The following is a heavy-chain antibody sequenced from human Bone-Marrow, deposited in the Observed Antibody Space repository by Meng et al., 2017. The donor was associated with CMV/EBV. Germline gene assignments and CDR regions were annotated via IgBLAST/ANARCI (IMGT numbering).Heavy chain of an antibody. CDR3: GRDCYDSSGYRNWFDP. V-gene: IGHV3-74*01. J-gene: IGHJ5*02. CDR1: GFTFSNYW. Sequence: GESLNISCAASGFTFSNYWVHWVRQAPGKGLVWVSRISSEGTTTTYADSVKGRFTISRDNAKNTLYLQMNSLRAEDTAVYYCGRDCYDSSGYRNWFDPWGQGTLVTVSS. D-gene: IGHD3-22*01. CDR2: ISSEGTTT.